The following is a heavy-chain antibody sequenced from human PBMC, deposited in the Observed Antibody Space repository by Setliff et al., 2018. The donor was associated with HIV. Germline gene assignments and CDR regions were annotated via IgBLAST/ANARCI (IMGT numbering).Heavy chain of an antibody. J-gene: IGHJ4*02. V-gene: IGHV3-11*04. CDR2: ISNGGTTI. Sequence: GGSLRLSCAASGFSFSDYYMSWIRQAPGKGLEWVSYISNGGTTIYYADSVKGRFTISRDNSKNSLYLQMNSLRAEDTAVYHCAKDRQQWLLLSPRYFDYWGQGTLVTVSS. CDR3: AKDRQQWLLLSPRYFDY. D-gene: IGHD6-19*01. CDR1: GFSFSDYY.